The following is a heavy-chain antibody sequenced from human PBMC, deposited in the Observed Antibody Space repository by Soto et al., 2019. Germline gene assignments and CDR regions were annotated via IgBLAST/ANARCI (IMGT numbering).Heavy chain of an antibody. CDR3: ARGAPVVNDY. CDR2: IYHSGCT. D-gene: IGHD3-22*01. V-gene: IGHV4-30-2*01. CDR1: GGSIRSGGYS. Sequence: LQLQESGSGLVKPSQTLSLTCAVSGGSIRSGGYSWSWIRQPPGKGLEWIGYIYHSGCTYYNPALKSRVTISVDRSKNQFSLKLSSVTAADTAVYYCARGAPVVNDYWGQGTLVTVSS. J-gene: IGHJ4*02.